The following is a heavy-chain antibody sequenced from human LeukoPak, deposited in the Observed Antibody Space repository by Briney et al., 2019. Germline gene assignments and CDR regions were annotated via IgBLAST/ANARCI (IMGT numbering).Heavy chain of an antibody. Sequence: GGSLRLSCGASGFTFSSYWMHWVRHAPGKGLVSVSRIKSDGSRTDYADSVKGRFIISRDNAKNTLYLQMSSLRVEDTAVYYCARDSYYYDDRGSHYYGIDVWGHGTTVTVSS. D-gene: IGHD3-22*01. J-gene: IGHJ6*02. CDR3: ARDSYYYDDRGSHYYGIDV. CDR2: IKSDGSRT. V-gene: IGHV3-74*01. CDR1: GFTFSSYW.